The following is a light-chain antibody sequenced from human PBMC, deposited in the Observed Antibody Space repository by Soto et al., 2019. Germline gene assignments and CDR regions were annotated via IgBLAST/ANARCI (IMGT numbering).Light chain of an antibody. CDR1: RSNIGAGYD. V-gene: IGLV1-40*01. Sequence: QSVLTQPPSVSGAPGQRVTISCTGSRSNIGAGYDVHWYQQLPGTAPKLLVHGNTDRPSGVPDRFSGSKSGTSASLAITGLQAEDEADYYGQSYDSSLSGWLFGGGTQRTVL. CDR2: GNT. J-gene: IGLJ2*01. CDR3: QSYDSSLSGWL.